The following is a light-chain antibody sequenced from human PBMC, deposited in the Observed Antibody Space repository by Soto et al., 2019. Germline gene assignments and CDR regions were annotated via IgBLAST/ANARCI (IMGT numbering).Light chain of an antibody. CDR2: GSS. CDR3: HQYNNWPQT. CDR1: QTVSSN. V-gene: IGKV3-15*01. J-gene: IGKJ1*01. Sequence: EILLTQSPATLSVSPGDRATLSCRASQTVSSNLAWYQQKPGQSPRLLIYGSSTRATGIPARFSGSGSGTEFTLTISSLQSEDFAVYYCHQYNNWPQTFG.